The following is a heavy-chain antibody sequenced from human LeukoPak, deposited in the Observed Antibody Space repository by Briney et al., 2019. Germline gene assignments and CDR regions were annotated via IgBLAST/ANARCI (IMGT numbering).Heavy chain of an antibody. CDR3: ARSNNDGDYLGVGFDY. Sequence: GAPVKVSCKASGYAFTEYAMNWVRQAPGQGLEWMGWINTYTGNPTYGQGVTGRFVFSSDTSVRMAYLQISSLKAEDTAVYYCARSNNDGDYLGVGFDYWGQGTLVTVSS. CDR1: GYAFTEYA. J-gene: IGHJ4*02. V-gene: IGHV7-4-1*04. CDR2: INTYTGNP. D-gene: IGHD3-16*01.